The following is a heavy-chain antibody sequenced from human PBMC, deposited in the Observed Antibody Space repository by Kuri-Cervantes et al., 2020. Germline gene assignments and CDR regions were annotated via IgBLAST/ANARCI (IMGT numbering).Heavy chain of an antibody. D-gene: IGHD1-7*01. J-gene: IGHJ4*02. V-gene: IGHV4-4*07. CDR2: IYTSGST. CDR3: ARDRDNWNSGFDY. CDR1: GGSISSYY. Sequence: SETLSLTCTVSGGSISSYYWSWIRQSAGKGLEWIGRIYTSGSTTYNPSLKSRVTMSVDTSKHQFSLKLSSVTAADTAVYYCARDRDNWNSGFDYWGQGTLVTVSS.